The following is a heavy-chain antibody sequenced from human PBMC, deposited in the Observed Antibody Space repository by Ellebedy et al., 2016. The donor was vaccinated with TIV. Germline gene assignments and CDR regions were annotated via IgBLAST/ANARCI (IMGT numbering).Heavy chain of an antibody. D-gene: IGHD3-16*01. CDR3: VKDMVPGGGGY. CDR2: IYWNSGRG. J-gene: IGHJ4*02. V-gene: IGHV3-9*01. CDR1: GFTFSSYA. Sequence: GGSLRLSXAASGFTFSSYAMSWVRQAPGKGLEWVSGIYWNSGRGGYADSVKGRFTISRDSAKNSMDLQMNSLRVEDTALYYCVKDMVPGGGGYWGQGTLVTVSS.